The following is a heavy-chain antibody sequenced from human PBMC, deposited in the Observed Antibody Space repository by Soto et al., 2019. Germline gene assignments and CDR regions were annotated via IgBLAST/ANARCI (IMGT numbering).Heavy chain of an antibody. CDR1: GYTFSNYG. CDR3: ARVVPGAEAWFGP. J-gene: IGHJ5*02. D-gene: IGHD2-2*01. V-gene: IGHV1-18*01. Sequence: ASVKVSCKTSGYTFSNYGITWVRQAPGQPLEWLGWISLYSDGTNYAQKFQGRVSMTTDTSTTTAYMELGSLRSDDTAVYYCARVVPGAEAWFGPWGQGTLVTVSS. CDR2: ISLYSDGT.